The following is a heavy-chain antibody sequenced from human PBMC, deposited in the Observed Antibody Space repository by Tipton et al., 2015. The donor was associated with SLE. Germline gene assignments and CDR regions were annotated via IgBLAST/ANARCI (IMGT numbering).Heavy chain of an antibody. Sequence: TLSLTCTVSGGSISSYYWSWIRQPAGKGLEWIGRIYTSGSTNYNPSLKSRVTMSVDTSKNQFSLKLSSVTAADTAVYYCASTPGYYDSSGYYYYFDYWGQGTLVTVSS. CDR3: ASTPGYYDSSGYYYYFDY. CDR2: IYTSGST. CDR1: GGSISSYY. D-gene: IGHD3-22*01. V-gene: IGHV4-4*07. J-gene: IGHJ4*02.